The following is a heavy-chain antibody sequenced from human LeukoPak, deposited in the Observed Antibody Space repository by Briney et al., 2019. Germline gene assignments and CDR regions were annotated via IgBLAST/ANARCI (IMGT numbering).Heavy chain of an antibody. Sequence: PSETLSLTCTDSGGSISRTNYYWDWIRQPPGKGLEWIGSIYYSGSTYYNSSLKSRATISVDTSKDQCSLKLTPVTCAHTALYYWARADSSGSHHFDFWGQGTLVTVSS. D-gene: IGHD3-22*01. CDR2: IYYSGST. CDR3: ARADSSGSHHFDF. V-gene: IGHV4-39*01. CDR1: GGSISRTNYY. J-gene: IGHJ4*02.